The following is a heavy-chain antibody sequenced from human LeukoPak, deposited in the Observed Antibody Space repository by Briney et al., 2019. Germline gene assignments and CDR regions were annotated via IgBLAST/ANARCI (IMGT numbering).Heavy chain of an antibody. Sequence: PGGSLRLSCAASGFTFSNAWMSWVRQVPGKGLEWIGRIKSKTDGGTTDYAAPVKGRFIISRDDSKNTLYLQMNSLRAEDTAVYYCARDPGSGYEEHFDYWGQGTLVTVSS. J-gene: IGHJ4*02. V-gene: IGHV3-15*01. D-gene: IGHD5-12*01. CDR3: ARDPGSGYEEHFDY. CDR2: IKSKTDGGTT. CDR1: GFTFSNAW.